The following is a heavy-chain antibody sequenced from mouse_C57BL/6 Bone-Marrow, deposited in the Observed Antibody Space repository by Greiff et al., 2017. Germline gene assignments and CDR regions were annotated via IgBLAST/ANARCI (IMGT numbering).Heavy chain of an antibody. J-gene: IGHJ4*01. V-gene: IGHV14-4*01. CDR1: GFNIKDDY. CDR2: IDPENGDT. Sequence: LQQSGAELVRPGASVKLSCTASGFNIKDDYMHWVKQRPEQGLEWIGWIDPENGDTEYASKFQGKATITADTSSNTAYLQLSSLTAEDTAVYYCTIYDGYYKAMDYWGQGTSVTVSS. CDR3: TIYDGYYKAMDY. D-gene: IGHD2-3*01.